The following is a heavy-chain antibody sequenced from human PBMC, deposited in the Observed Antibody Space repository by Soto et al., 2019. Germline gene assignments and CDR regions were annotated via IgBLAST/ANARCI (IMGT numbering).Heavy chain of an antibody. V-gene: IGHV1-18*01. CDR3: ARGRGVVIPAGTPDAFDV. D-gene: IGHD2-21*01. CDR2: ISAFNGYT. CDR1: GYIFNKYG. J-gene: IGHJ3*01. Sequence: ASVKFSCKASGYIFNKYGFNWVRQAPGQGLEWMGRISAFNGYTNFAQKFQGRVTLTTDTSTNTAYMELRSLRSDDTAIYYCARGRGVVIPAGTPDAFDVWGEGTMVTVSS.